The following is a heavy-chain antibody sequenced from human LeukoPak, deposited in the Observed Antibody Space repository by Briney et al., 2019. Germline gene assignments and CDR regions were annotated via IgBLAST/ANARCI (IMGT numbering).Heavy chain of an antibody. CDR2: ISYTVRT. CDR3: ATRGY. V-gene: IGHV4-59*08. J-gene: IGHJ4*02. Sequence: SETLSLTCTVSGDSISDHYWNWLRQSPGKGLEWIGEISYTVRTSYNPSLKSRATISVDTSKNQFSLKLTSVTAADTAVYYCATRGYWGQATLVTVSS. CDR1: GDSISDHY. D-gene: IGHD3-10*01.